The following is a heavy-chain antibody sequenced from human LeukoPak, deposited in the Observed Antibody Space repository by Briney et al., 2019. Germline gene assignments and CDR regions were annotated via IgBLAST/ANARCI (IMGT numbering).Heavy chain of an antibody. D-gene: IGHD6-19*01. CDR2: IRYDGSNK. CDR3: AKTIAVAGRVFDY. CDR1: GFTFSSYG. Sequence: GGSLRLSCAASGFTFSSYGMHWVRQAPGKGLEWVAFIRYDGSNKYYADSVKGRFTISRDNSKNTLYLQKNSLRAEDTAVYYCAKTIAVAGRVFDYWGQGTLVTVSS. J-gene: IGHJ4*02. V-gene: IGHV3-30*02.